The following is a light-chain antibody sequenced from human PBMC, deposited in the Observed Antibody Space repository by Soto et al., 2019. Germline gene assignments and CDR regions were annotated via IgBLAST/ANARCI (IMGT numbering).Light chain of an antibody. CDR3: QQRSNWPPLT. V-gene: IGKV3-11*01. CDR2: DAS. CDR1: QSIGSY. Sequence: ENVLTQSPATLSLSPGERATLSCRASQSIGSYLAWYQQKPGQAPRLLIYDASSRATGIPARFSGSGSGTDFPLTISSLEPEDFAVYYCQQRSNWPPLTFGPGTKVDIK. J-gene: IGKJ3*01.